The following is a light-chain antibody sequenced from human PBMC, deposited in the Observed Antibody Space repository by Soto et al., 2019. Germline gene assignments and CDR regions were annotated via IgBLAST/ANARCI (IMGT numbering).Light chain of an antibody. Sequence: DIQVTQSPSTLSASVGDRVTITCRASQSISGWLAWYQQKPGKAPKLMIYDASSLESGVPSRFSGSGSGTEFTLTISSLQPDDFATYYCQQYNTYRTVGQGTKVDIK. CDR1: QSISGW. CDR2: DAS. J-gene: IGKJ1*01. CDR3: QQYNTYRT. V-gene: IGKV1-5*01.